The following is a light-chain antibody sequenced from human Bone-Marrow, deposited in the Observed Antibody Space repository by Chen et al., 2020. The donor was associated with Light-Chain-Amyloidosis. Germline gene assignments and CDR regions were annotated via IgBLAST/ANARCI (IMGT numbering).Light chain of an antibody. CDR3: QVWDRSSDRPV. CDR1: KLGSTS. V-gene: IGLV3-21*02. Sequence: SYLLTQPSSVSVAPGPTATLAGGGNKLGSTSVHWSQQTPGPAPLLVVYDDSDRPSGIPERLSGSNSGNTATLTISRVEAGDEADYYCQVWDRSSDRPVFGGGTKLTVL. J-gene: IGLJ3*02. CDR2: DDS.